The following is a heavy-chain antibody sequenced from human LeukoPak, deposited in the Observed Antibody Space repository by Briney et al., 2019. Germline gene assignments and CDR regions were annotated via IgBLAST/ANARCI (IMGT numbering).Heavy chain of an antibody. J-gene: IGHJ4*02. V-gene: IGHV3-43*02. CDR3: ARSGYSYGIDY. CDR2: ISGDGGST. CDR1: GFTFDDYA. Sequence: SGGSLRLSCAASGFTFDDYAMHWVRQAPGKGLEWVSLISGDGGSTYYADSVKGRFTISRDNSKNTLYLQMNSLRAEDTAVYYCARSGYSYGIDYWGQGTLVTVSS. D-gene: IGHD5-18*01.